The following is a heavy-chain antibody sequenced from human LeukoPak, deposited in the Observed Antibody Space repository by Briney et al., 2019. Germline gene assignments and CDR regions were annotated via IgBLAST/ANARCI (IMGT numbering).Heavy chain of an antibody. CDR1: GFPLSSNY. D-gene: IGHD5-24*01. J-gene: IGHJ4*02. CDR3: ARDFLGMATDY. CDR2: IYSGGST. Sequence: PGGSLGLSCAASGFPLSSNYMSWVRQAPGEGLEWVSVIYSGGSTYYADSVKGRFTISRDNSKNTLYLQMNSLRAEDTAVYYCARDFLGMATDYWGQGTLVTVSS. V-gene: IGHV3-53*01.